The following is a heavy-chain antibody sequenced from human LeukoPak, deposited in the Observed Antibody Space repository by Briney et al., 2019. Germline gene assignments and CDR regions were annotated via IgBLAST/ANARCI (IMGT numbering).Heavy chain of an antibody. CDR1: GYTFTSYD. CDR3: VRGAAAAGYYYYMDV. Sequence: ASVKVSCKASGYTFTSYDINWVRQATGQGLEWMGWMNPNSGNTNYAQKLQGRVTMTTDTSTSTAYMELRSLRSDDTAVYYCVRGAAAAGYYYYMDVWGKGTTVTVSS. J-gene: IGHJ6*03. D-gene: IGHD6-13*01. V-gene: IGHV1-18*01. CDR2: MNPNSGNT.